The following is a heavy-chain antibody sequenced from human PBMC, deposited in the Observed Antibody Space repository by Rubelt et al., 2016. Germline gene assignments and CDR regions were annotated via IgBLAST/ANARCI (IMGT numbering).Heavy chain of an antibody. CDR1: GFTFFTYN. CDR2: INSAGTST. Sequence: EVPLVESGGGLVQPGGSLRLSCAASGFTFFTYNMNWVRQAPGKGLEWVSHINSAGTSTTYADSVKGRFTISRDNAKNTLYPQMNSLRAEDTAVYFCGRDLSGRDDYWGQGTLVTVSS. CDR3: GRDLSGRDDY. J-gene: IGHJ4*02. D-gene: IGHD1-26*01. V-gene: IGHV3-74*01.